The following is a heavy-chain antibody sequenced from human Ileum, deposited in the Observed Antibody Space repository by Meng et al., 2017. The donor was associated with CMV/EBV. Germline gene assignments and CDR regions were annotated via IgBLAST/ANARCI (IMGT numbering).Heavy chain of an antibody. CDR1: GFTFSRYW. CDR3: ARVFTREGSAFNAFDI. V-gene: IGHV3-7*01. Sequence: LTGAASGFTFSRYWMSWVRQAPGKGLEWVANIKPDGSETDYLDSVKGRFAVSRDNARDSLYLNLDSLRAQDTAVYYCARVFTREGSAFNAFDIWGQGTVVTVSS. CDR2: IKPDGSET. J-gene: IGHJ3*02. D-gene: IGHD2-15*01.